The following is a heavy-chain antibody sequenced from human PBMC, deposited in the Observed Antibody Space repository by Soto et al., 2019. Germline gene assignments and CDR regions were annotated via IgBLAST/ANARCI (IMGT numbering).Heavy chain of an antibody. CDR2: IGGAGRIT. CDR3: VKNSGWFHA. V-gene: IGHV3-23*01. CDR1: GFTPSSSD. D-gene: IGHD3-10*01. J-gene: IGHJ5*02. Sequence: GGSLRLSCAASGFTPSSSDMSWVRQGPGKGLEWVSTIGGAGRITYYADSVKGRFTISRDNSKSTLFLQMESLGADDKAIYECVKNSGWFHAWGQGALVTVSS.